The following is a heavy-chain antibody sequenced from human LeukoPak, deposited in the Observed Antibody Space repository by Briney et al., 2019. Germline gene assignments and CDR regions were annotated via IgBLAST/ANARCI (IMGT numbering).Heavy chain of an antibody. J-gene: IGHJ4*02. Sequence: SETLSLTCTASGGSISSHYWSWIRQPPGKGLEWIGYIYYSGSTNYNPSLKSRVTISVDTSKNQFSLKLSSVTAADTAVYYCARSDEGRFDYWGQGTLVTVSS. CDR3: ARSDEGRFDY. V-gene: IGHV4-59*11. CDR1: GGSISSHY. CDR2: IYYSGST.